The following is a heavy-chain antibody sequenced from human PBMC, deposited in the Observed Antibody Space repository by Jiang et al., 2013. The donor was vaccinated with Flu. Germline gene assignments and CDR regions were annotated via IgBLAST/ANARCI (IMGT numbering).Heavy chain of an antibody. Sequence: RQHPGKGLEWIGSISKSGSTDYNPSLKSRGSISEDTSKSHFTLTLRSVTGADTAVYYCARSVCSGGSCYKFDYWGQGILVTVSS. D-gene: IGHD2-15*01. V-gene: IGHV4-31*02. CDR2: ISKSGST. J-gene: IGHJ4*02. CDR3: ARSVCSGGSCYKFDY.